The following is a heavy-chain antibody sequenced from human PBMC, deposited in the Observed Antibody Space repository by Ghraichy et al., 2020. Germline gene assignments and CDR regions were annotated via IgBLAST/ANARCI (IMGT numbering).Heavy chain of an antibody. CDR1: GFTFSKFW. J-gene: IGHJ5*01. Sequence: GGSLRLSCAASGFTFSKFWMTWVRQAPGEGLEWVATIKQDGSEKSYVDSVKGRFTISRDNAKNSVYLQVTSRRAEDQAVYYCAKGGADSGWFDYWGQGTLVTVSS. CDR2: IKQDGSEK. D-gene: IGHD6-19*01. V-gene: IGHV3-7*03. CDR3: AKGGADSGWFDY.